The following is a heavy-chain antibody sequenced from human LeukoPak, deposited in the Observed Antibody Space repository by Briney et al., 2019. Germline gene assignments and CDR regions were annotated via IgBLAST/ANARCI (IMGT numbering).Heavy chain of an antibody. D-gene: IGHD2-2*01. J-gene: IGHJ4*02. CDR1: GFPFSSYA. CDR3: ARSSIDVGSILDY. Sequence: PGGSLRLSCAASGFPFSSYAMHWVRQAPGKGLEYVSAISSNGGSTSYANSVKGRFTISRDNSKKTLYLQMGSLRAEDMAVYYCARSSIDVGSILDYWGQGTLVTVSS. CDR2: ISSNGGST. V-gene: IGHV3-64*01.